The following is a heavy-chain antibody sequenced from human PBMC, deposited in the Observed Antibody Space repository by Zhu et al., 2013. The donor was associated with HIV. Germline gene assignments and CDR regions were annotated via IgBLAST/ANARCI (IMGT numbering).Heavy chain of an antibody. V-gene: IGHV1-18*01. CDR2: ISTYNGNT. CDR1: SFSVNPIY. Sequence: QVQLQQSAAEVKKPGTSVRVSCGTSSFSVNPIYVNWVRLVPGQGLQWIGWISTYNGNTNYAQKAQGRLTMTTDTSTSTAYMELTSLRSDDTAVYYCARDQGGDRPYAFDFWG. CDR3: ARDQGGDRPYAFDF. D-gene: IGHD4-17*01. J-gene: IGHJ4*01.